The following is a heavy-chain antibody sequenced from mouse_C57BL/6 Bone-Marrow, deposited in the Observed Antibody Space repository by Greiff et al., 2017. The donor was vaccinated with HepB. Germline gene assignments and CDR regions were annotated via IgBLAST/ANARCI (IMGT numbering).Heavy chain of an antibody. Sequence: QVQLQQSGAELARPGASVKLSCKASGYTFTSYGISWVKQRTGQGFEWIGEIYPRSGKTYYNEKFKGKATLTADKSSSTAYMELRSLTSEDSAVYFCRGVVAKYYFDYWGQGTTLTVSS. V-gene: IGHV1-81*01. CDR3: RGVVAKYYFDY. CDR2: IYPRSGKT. J-gene: IGHJ2*01. CDR1: GYTFTSYG. D-gene: IGHD1-1*01.